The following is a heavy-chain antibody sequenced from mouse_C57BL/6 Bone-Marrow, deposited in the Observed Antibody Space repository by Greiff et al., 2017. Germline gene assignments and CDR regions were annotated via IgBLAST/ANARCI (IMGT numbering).Heavy chain of an antibody. CDR2: IWGGGST. CDR3: AKHIYYYGSSYGYAMDY. V-gene: IGHV2-9*01. Sequence: VMLVESGPGLVAPSQSLSITCTVSGFSLTSYGVDWVRQPPGKGLEWLGVIWGGGSTNYNSAPMSRLSISKDNSKSQVFLKMNSLQTDDTAMYYCAKHIYYYGSSYGYAMDYWGQGTSVTVSS. CDR1: GFSLTSYG. D-gene: IGHD1-1*01. J-gene: IGHJ4*01.